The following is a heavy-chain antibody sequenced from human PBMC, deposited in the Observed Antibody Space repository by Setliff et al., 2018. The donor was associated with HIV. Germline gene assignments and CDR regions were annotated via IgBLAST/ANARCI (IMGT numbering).Heavy chain of an antibody. CDR2: INHSGST. D-gene: IGHD3-3*01. CDR3: ARVDGYGFWSGYYTPHAFDI. Sequence: SETLSLTCAVYGGSFSGYYWSWIRQPPGKGLEWIGEINHSGSTNYNPSLKSRVTISVDTSKNQFSLKLSSVTAADTAVYYCARVDGYGFWSGYYTPHAFDIWGQGTMVTVSS. J-gene: IGHJ3*02. CDR1: GGSFSGYY. V-gene: IGHV4-34*01.